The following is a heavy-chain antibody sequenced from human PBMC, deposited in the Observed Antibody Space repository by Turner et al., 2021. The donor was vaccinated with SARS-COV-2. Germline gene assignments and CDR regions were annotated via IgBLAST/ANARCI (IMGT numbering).Heavy chain of an antibody. Sequence: QVQLLQSGAEVKKPGASVKVSCKASGYTFTGYYMHWVRQAPGQGLEWMGWINPNSGGTNYAQKFQGRVTMTRDTSISTAYLELSRLRSDDTAVYYCARGASVTPDRYYYYYFGMDVWGQGTTVTVSS. CDR3: ARGASVTPDRYYYYYFGMDV. CDR1: GYTFTGYY. J-gene: IGHJ6*02. D-gene: IGHD4-17*01. CDR2: INPNSGGT. V-gene: IGHV1-2*02.